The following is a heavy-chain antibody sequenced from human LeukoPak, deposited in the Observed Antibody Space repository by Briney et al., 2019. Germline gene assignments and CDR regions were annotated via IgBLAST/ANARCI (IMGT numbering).Heavy chain of an antibody. J-gene: IGHJ5*02. D-gene: IGHD3-10*01. CDR3: ARAEGEIYYRSGSNNWFDP. CDR1: GYSISSGYY. Sequence: SSTLSLTGTVSGYSISSGYYWGWNRQPPGKGLEWIGTIRHSGTTYYNPSLKRRVTISIDSYKTQFSLMQTSVTAADTAVVYCARAEGEIYYRSGSNNWFDPWGQGTLVTVSS. V-gene: IGHV4-38-2*02. CDR2: IRHSGTT.